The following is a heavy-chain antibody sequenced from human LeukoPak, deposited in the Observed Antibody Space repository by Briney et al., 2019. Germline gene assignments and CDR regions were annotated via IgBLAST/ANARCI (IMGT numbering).Heavy chain of an antibody. Sequence: SDTLSLTCAVSGYSISSSNWWGWIRQPPGKGLEWIGYIHYSGSTYYNPSLKSRVTMSVDTSKNQFSLKLSSVTAVDTAVYYCARTPGYCSSTSCSWYFDLWGRGTLVTVSS. V-gene: IGHV4-28*01. CDR1: GYSISSSNW. CDR2: IHYSGST. J-gene: IGHJ2*01. D-gene: IGHD2-2*03. CDR3: ARTPGYCSSTSCSWYFDL.